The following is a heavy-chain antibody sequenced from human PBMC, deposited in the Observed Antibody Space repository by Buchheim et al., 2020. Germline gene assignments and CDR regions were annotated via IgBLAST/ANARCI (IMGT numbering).Heavy chain of an antibody. Sequence: EVQLVESGGGLVQPGGSLRLSCAAAGFPFSSCWMTWVRQAPGKGLEWVANINQGGSEKFYVDSVKGRFTISRDNAKNSLYLQMNSLRAEDTAVYYCARDPGKKRGYISGFPADFFDYWGQGTL. V-gene: IGHV3-7*01. CDR2: INQGGSEK. J-gene: IGHJ4*02. D-gene: IGHD5-18*01. CDR1: GFPFSSCW. CDR3: ARDPGKKRGYISGFPADFFDY.